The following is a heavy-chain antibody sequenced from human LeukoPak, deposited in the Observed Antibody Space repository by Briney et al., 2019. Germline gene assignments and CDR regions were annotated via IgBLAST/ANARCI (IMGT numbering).Heavy chain of an antibody. CDR1: GYTFTSYD. CDR2: MNPNSGNT. Sequence: ASVKVSCKASGYTFTSYDINWVRQATGQGLEWMGWMNPNSGNTGYAQKFQGRVTITRNTSISTAYMELSSLRSEDTAVYYCARVFPAAGTFVADYWGQGTLVTVSS. J-gene: IGHJ4*02. CDR3: ARVFPAAGTFVADY. V-gene: IGHV1-8*03. D-gene: IGHD6-13*01.